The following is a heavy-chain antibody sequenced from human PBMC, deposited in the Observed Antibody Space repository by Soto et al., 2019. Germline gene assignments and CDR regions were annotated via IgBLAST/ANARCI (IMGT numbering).Heavy chain of an antibody. J-gene: IGHJ4*02. CDR1: GDSVSSNSAA. V-gene: IGHV6-1*01. CDR3: TIYSTSYRVCDD. CDR2: TYYRSKWYY. D-gene: IGHD6-6*01. Sequence: PAQTLSLTCAISGDSVSSNSAAWTWIRQFPSRGLEWLGRTYYRSKWYYDYAVSVKSRITINPDTSKNQFSLQLNSVTPEDTAVYDFTIYSTSYRVCDDWCQGTLVTV.